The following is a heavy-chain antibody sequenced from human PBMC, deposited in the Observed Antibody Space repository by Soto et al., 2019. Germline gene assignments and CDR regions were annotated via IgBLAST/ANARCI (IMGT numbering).Heavy chain of an antibody. D-gene: IGHD3-10*01. CDR1: GFTFTSYG. CDR3: AKDQSASGSFYMDV. V-gene: IGHV3-30*18. Sequence: GGSLRLSCAASGFTFTSYGMHWVRQAPGKGLEWVAVISYDGSNKYYADSVKGRFTISRDNSKNTVYLQMNSLRAEDTAVYHCAKDQSASGSFYMDVWGKGTTVTVSS. J-gene: IGHJ6*03. CDR2: ISYDGSNK.